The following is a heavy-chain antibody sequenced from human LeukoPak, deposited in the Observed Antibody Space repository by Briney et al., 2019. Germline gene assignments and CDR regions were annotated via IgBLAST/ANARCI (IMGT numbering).Heavy chain of an antibody. CDR2: INSDGSTT. D-gene: IGHD2-2*01. V-gene: IGHV3-74*01. CDR3: AREVAGKDIGVVPAGRRASFYYMDV. Sequence: GGSLRLSCAASGFTFNTYWMHWVRQVPGKGLVWVSRINSDGSTTHYAASAKGRFTISRDNAKNTLYLQMNRLRAENTAVYYCAREVAGKDIGVVPAGRRASFYYMDVWGKGTTVTVSS. J-gene: IGHJ6*03. CDR1: GFTFNTYW.